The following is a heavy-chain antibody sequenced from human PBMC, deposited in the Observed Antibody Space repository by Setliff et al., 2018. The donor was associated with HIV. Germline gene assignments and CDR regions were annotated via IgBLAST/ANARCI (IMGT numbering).Heavy chain of an antibody. CDR2: ISTYSDET. V-gene: IGHV1-18*01. CDR1: GYTFTAYG. CDR3: ARDVEHMMDV. Sequence: GASVKVSCKSSGYTFTAYGLSWVRQAPGQGLEWMGWISTYSDETSYAQTLQGRVTMTTDTSTSTAYMELRRLTFDDTAVYYCARDVEHMMDVWGQGTTVTVSS. J-gene: IGHJ6*02.